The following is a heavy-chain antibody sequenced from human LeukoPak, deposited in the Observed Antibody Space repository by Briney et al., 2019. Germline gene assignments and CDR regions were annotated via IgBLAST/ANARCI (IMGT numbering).Heavy chain of an antibody. D-gene: IGHD6-13*01. V-gene: IGHV3-9*01. J-gene: IGHJ3*02. CDR1: GFTFDDYA. CDR3: ARDLGYSSSWYGNDAFDI. Sequence: GGSLRLSCAASGFTFDDYAMHWVRQAPGKGLEWVSGISWNSGNIGYADSVKGRFTISRDNAKNSLYLQMNSLRAEDTALYYRARDLGYSSSWYGNDAFDIWGQGTMVTVSS. CDR2: ISWNSGNI.